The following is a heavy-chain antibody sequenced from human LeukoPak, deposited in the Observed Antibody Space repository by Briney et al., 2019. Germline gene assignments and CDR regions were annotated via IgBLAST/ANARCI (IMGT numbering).Heavy chain of an antibody. D-gene: IGHD3-22*01. CDR2: INHSGST. J-gene: IGHJ4*02. CDR3: ARGLIYYYDSSGYYPY. V-gene: IGHV4-34*01. CDR1: GGSISSYY. Sequence: SETLSLTCTVSGGSISSYYWSWIRQPPGKGLEWIGEINHSGSTNYNPSLKSRVTISVDTSKNQFSLKLSSVTAADTAVYYCARGLIYYYDSSGYYPYWGQGTLATVSS.